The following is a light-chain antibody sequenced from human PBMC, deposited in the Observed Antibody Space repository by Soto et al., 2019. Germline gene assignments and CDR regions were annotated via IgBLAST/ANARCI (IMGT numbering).Light chain of an antibody. CDR3: QQYNDGLT. J-gene: IGKJ4*01. CDR2: GAS. CDR1: KSISSN. Sequence: EFVMTQSPATLSVSPGERATLSCRAGKSISSNLAWYQLKPGQAPRLLIYGASTRATGIPARFSGSGSGTEFTLTITSLQSEDFAVYFCQQYNDGLTFGGGTKVDIK. V-gene: IGKV3-15*01.